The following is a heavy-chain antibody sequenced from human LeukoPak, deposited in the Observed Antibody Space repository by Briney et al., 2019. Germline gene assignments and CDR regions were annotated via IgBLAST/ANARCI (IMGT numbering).Heavy chain of an antibody. J-gene: IGHJ4*02. Sequence: SSVKVSCKASGGTFSSYAISWVRQAPGQGLEWMGGIIPIFATANYAQKLQGRVTITADESTSTAYMELSSLRSEDTAVYYCARKGENTYYYDSSGYYEFDFWGQGTLVTVSS. CDR1: GGTFSSYA. CDR3: ARKGENTYYYDSSGYYEFDF. V-gene: IGHV1-69*01. CDR2: IIPIFATA. D-gene: IGHD3-22*01.